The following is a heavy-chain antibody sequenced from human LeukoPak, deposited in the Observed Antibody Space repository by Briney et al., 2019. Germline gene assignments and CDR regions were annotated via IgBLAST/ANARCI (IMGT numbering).Heavy chain of an antibody. J-gene: IGHJ4*02. CDR2: IIPIFGTA. D-gene: IGHD1-1*01. Sequence: ASVNVSCTASGGTFNTYTITWVRQAPGQGLEWMGGIIPIFGTANYAQKFQGRVTITTDESTSTAYMELSSLRSDDTAVYYCARGPELERFDYWGQGTLVTVSS. CDR1: GGTFNTYT. V-gene: IGHV1-69*05. CDR3: ARGPELERFDY.